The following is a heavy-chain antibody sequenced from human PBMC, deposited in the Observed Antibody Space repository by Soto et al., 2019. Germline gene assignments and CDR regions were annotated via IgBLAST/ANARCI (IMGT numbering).Heavy chain of an antibody. D-gene: IGHD5-18*01. CDR1: GFTFSNAW. CDR2: IKSKTDGGTT. V-gene: IGHV3-15*07. Sequence: GGSLRLSCAASGFTFSNAWMNWVRQAPGKGLEWVGRIKSKTDGGTTDYAAPVKGRFTISRDDSKNTLYLQMNSLKTEDTAVYYCSVAMVSYYYYYGMDVWGQGTTVTVSS. J-gene: IGHJ6*02. CDR3: SVAMVSYYYYYGMDV.